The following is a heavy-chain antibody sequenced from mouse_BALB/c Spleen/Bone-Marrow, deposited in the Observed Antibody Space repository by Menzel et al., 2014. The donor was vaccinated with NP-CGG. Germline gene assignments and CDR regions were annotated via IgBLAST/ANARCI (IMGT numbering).Heavy chain of an antibody. D-gene: IGHD1-1*01. CDR1: GFNIKDTY. CDR2: IDPANGNT. V-gene: IGHV14-3*02. CDR3: AFYYYGSGLFAY. J-gene: IGHJ3*01. Sequence: EVQLQQSGAELVKPGASVKLSCTASGFNIKDTYMHWVKQRPEQGLEWIGRIDPANGNTKYDPKFQGKATITADTSSNTAYLQLSSLTSEDTAVYYGAFYYYGSGLFAYWGQGTLVTVSA.